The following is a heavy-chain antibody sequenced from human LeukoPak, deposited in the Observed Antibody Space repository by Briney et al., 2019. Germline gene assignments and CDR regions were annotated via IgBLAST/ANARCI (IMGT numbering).Heavy chain of an antibody. CDR3: ARTYYYGSGSYHHFDY. CDR1: GFTFSSYS. V-gene: IGHV3-21*01. J-gene: IGHJ4*02. D-gene: IGHD3-10*01. Sequence: GGSLRLSCAASGFTFSSYSMNWVRQAPGKGLEWVSSISSSSSYIYYADSVKGRFTISRDNAKKSLHLQMNSLRAEDTAVYYCARTYYYGSGSYHHFDYWGQGTLVTVSS. CDR2: ISSSSSYI.